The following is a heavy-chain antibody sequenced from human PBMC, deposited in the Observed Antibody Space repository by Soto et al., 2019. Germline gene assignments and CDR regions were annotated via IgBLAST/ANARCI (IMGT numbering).Heavy chain of an antibody. CDR3: AKGKGRKVSSTNY. CDR2: IIGSGTST. Sequence: EVQLLESGGGLVQPGGSLRLSCEASGFTFSSYAMSWVRQAPGMGLEWVSGIIGSGTSTYYADSVKGRFTISRDNSKNTLILQMNSLRDEDTAVYYCAKGKGRKVSSTNYWGQGTLVTVSS. D-gene: IGHD2-2*01. CDR1: GFTFSSYA. J-gene: IGHJ4*02. V-gene: IGHV3-23*01.